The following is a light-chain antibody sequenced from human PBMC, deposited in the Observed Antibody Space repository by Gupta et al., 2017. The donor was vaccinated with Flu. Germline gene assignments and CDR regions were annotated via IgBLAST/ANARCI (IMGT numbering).Light chain of an antibody. V-gene: IGKV3-11*01. J-gene: IGKJ2*03. CDR1: QSVSSY. CDR3: QQRSNWYS. Sequence: VLTQSPATLSLSPGESATLSCRASQSVSSYLAWYQQKPGQAPRLLIYDASNRATGIPARFSSSGSGTDFTLTISRVDPEYFAVYYCQQRSNWYSFGQGTKLEI. CDR2: DAS.